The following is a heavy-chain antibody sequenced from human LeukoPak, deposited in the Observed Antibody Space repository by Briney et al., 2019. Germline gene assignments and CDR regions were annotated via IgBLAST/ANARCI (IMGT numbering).Heavy chain of an antibody. D-gene: IGHD1-26*01. CDR2: ISGSDGST. J-gene: IGHJ4*02. CDR3: AKAGRGGSYYSQEIDY. CDR1: GFTFSSYA. Sequence: QPGGSLRLSCAASGFTFSSYAMSWVRQAPGKGLEWVSGISGSDGSTNYADSVKGRFTISRENSKNTLYLQMNSLRAEDTAVYYCAKAGRGGSYYSQEIDYWGQGTLVTVSS. V-gene: IGHV3-23*01.